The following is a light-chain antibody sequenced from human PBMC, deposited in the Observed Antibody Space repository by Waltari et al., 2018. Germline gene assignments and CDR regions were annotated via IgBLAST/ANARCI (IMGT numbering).Light chain of an antibody. V-gene: IGKV2-24*01. CDR2: KIS. Sequence: DIVMTQTPLSSPVTLGQPASISCRSRQSLVHSDGNTSLSWLQHRPGQPPRLLIYKISNRLSGVPDRFSGSGAGTECTLKISRVETEDVGVYFCMQATQFPLTFGGGT. CDR3: MQATQFPLT. CDR1: QSLVHSDGNTS. J-gene: IGKJ4*01.